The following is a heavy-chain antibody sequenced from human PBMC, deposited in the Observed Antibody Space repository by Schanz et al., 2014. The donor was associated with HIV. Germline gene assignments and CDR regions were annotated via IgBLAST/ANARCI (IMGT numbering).Heavy chain of an antibody. Sequence: EVQLLESGGGLEQPGGSLRLSCAASGFNFNNYAMTWVRQAPGKGLEWVSSISESGGRTYYADSVNGRFTISRDNAKNSLYLQMNSLRAEDTAVYYCARGRGIAVADYGMDVWGQGTTVTVSS. CDR2: ISESGGRT. V-gene: IGHV3-23*01. D-gene: IGHD6-19*01. CDR3: ARGRGIAVADYGMDV. CDR1: GFNFNNYA. J-gene: IGHJ6*02.